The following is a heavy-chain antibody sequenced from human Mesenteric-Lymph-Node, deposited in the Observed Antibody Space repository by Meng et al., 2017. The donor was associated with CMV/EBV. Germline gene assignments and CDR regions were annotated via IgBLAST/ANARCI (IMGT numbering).Heavy chain of an antibody. CDR2: IIPILGIA. V-gene: IGHV1-69*10. CDR3: ARSYFMVTADSNWFDP. D-gene: IGHD5-18*01. Sequence: SVKVSCKASGGTFSSYAISWVRQAPGQGLEWMGGIIPILGIANYAQKFQGRVTITADKSTSTAYMELSSLRSEDTAVYYCARSYFMVTADSNWFDPWGQGTLVTVSS. J-gene: IGHJ5*02. CDR1: GGTFSSYA.